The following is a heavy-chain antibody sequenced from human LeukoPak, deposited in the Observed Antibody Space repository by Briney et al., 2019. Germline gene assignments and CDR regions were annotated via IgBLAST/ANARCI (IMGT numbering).Heavy chain of an antibody. Sequence: AGSLRLTCAASGLIFNNAWMTWVRQVPGPGMERVGRIKDKTQGATTDYAAPVKGRFTISRDDSKNTVFLKMNSLKVEDTAVYHCTTWDENYSTSAHWDDAFAIWGQGTMVTVSS. CDR1: GLIFNNAW. V-gene: IGHV3-15*01. D-gene: IGHD6-13*01. J-gene: IGHJ3*02. CDR3: TTWDENYSTSAHWDDAFAI. CDR2: IKDKTQGATT.